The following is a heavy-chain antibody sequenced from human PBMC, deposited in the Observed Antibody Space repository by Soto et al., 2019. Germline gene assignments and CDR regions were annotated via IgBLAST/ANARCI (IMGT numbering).Heavy chain of an antibody. CDR3: AKAHVMVVAGSTFDY. J-gene: IGHJ4*01. CDR1: GGSMNTNTYC. CDR2: MSRSGST. V-gene: IGHV4-39*02. Sequence: PSETLSLTCAVSGGSMNTNTYCWGWIRQPAGKGLEWIGSMSRSGSTHYNPSLKSRLTISLDMSKNHFSLDLRSVTAADTAVYYCAKAHVMVVAGSTFDYWGHGTLVTVSS. D-gene: IGHD6-19*01.